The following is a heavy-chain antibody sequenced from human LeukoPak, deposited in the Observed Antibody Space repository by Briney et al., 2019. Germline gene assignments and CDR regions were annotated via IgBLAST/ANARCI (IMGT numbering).Heavy chain of an antibody. CDR2: INAGNGNT. Sequence: ASVKVSCKASGYTFTSYAMHWVRQAPGQRLEWMGWINAGNGNTKYSQKFQGRVTITRDTSASTAYMELSSLRSDDTAVYYCARGPPNWGYDYWGPGTLVTVSS. J-gene: IGHJ4*02. V-gene: IGHV1-3*01. CDR1: GYTFTSYA. D-gene: IGHD7-27*01. CDR3: ARGPPNWGYDY.